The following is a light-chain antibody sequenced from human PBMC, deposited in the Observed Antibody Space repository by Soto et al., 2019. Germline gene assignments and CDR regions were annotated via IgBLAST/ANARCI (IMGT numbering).Light chain of an antibody. Sequence: DIQMTQSPSSLSASVGDRVTITCRASQSISSYLNWYQQKPGKAPKLLIYDASNLETGVPSRFSGSGSGTDFTFTISSLQPEDIATYYRQQYDNLITVGQGARLEIK. CDR1: QSISSY. V-gene: IGKV1-33*01. CDR3: QQYDNLIT. J-gene: IGKJ5*01. CDR2: DAS.